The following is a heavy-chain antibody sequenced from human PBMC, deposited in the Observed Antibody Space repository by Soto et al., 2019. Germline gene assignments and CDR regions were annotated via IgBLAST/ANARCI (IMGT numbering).Heavy chain of an antibody. CDR1: GFIFTSYS. Sequence: GGSLRLSCAASGFIFTSYSMVWVRQAPGKGLEWVSSISSRSDSIYYADSVKGRFTISRDNAKSSLFLQMNNLRAEDTAVYYCARGVKGYSYGLYYFDNWGQGTLVTVSS. CDR3: ARGVKGYSYGLYYFDN. D-gene: IGHD5-18*01. CDR2: ISSRSDSI. V-gene: IGHV3-21*01. J-gene: IGHJ4*02.